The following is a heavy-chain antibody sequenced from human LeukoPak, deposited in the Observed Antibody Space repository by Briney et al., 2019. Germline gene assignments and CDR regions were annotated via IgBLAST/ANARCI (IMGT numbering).Heavy chain of an antibody. J-gene: IGHJ3*02. V-gene: IGHV3-30-3*01. Sequence: PGGSLRLSCAASGFTVSNNYMNWVRQAPGKGLEWVAVISYDGSNKYYADSVKGRFTISRDNSKNTLYLQMNSLRAEDTAVYYCARGGDAFDIWGQGTMVTVSS. CDR3: ARGGDAFDI. CDR2: ISYDGSNK. CDR1: GFTVSNNY.